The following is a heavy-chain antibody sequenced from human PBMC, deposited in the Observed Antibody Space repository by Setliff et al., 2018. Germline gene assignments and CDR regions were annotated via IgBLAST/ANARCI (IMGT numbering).Heavy chain of an antibody. CDR2: IIPLFGTT. Sequence: SVKVSCKASGGTFSNIGIRWVRQAPEQVLEWRGGIIPLFGTTNYAHEFQGRVTITTDESTNTAFMQLSSLRSDDTAVYYCVREGVDSRSSTDYRYYMDVWGKGTTVTVSS. J-gene: IGHJ6*03. V-gene: IGHV1-69*05. CDR3: VREGVDSRSSTDYRYYMDV. CDR1: GGTFSNIG. D-gene: IGHD3-22*01.